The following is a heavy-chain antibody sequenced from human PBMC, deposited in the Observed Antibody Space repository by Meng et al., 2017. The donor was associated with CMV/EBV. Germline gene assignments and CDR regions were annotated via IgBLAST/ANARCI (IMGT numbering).Heavy chain of an antibody. CDR3: ARRVPPADPGGLYYYYGMDV. D-gene: IGHD2-2*01. CDR1: GGTFSSYA. Sequence: SVKVSCKASGGTFSSYAISWVRQAPGQGLEWMGGIIPIFGTANYAQKFQGRVTITTDESTSTAYIELSRLRSEDTAVYYCARRVPPADPGGLYYYYGMDVWGQGTTVTVSS. J-gene: IGHJ6*02. CDR2: IIPIFGTA. V-gene: IGHV1-69*05.